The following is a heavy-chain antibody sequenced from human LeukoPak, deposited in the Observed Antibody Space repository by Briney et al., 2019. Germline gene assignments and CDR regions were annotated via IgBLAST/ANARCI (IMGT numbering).Heavy chain of an antibody. J-gene: IGHJ4*02. D-gene: IGHD3-22*01. CDR1: GFTFDAYA. V-gene: IGHV3-43*02. Sequence: GGSLRLSCAASGFTFDAYAMHWVRQAPGKGLEWVSLISGDGGSTYYADSVKGRFTISRDNSKNSLYLQMNSLRTEDTALYYCAKDIGDSSGYSSSFDYWGQGTLVTVSS. CDR2: ISGDGGST. CDR3: AKDIGDSSGYSSSFDY.